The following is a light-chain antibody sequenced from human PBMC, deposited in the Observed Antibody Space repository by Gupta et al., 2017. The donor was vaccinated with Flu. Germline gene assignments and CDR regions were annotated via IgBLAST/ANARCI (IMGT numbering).Light chain of an antibody. CDR3: QQRSSWPYT. V-gene: IGKV3-11*01. CDR1: QTISTY. CDR2: DTS. J-gene: IGKJ2*01. Sequence: EVVLTQSPATLSLSPGERATLSCRASQTISTYLAWYQQKPGQPPSLLIYDTSNRAPGIPARFTGSGSGADFTLTISSLEPEDFAVYYCQQRSSWPYTFGQGTKLDI.